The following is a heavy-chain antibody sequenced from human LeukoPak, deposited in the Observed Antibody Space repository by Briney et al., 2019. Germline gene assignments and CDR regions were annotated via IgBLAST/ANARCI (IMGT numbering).Heavy chain of an antibody. CDR1: GGSFSGYY. J-gene: IGHJ4*02. D-gene: IGHD6-19*01. V-gene: IGHV4-34*01. CDR3: ASSVAGTRSYYFDY. Sequence: SETLSLTCAVYGGSFSGYYWSWIRQPPGKGLEWIGEINHSGSTNYSPSLKSRVTISVDTSKNQFSLKLSSVTAADTAVYYCASSVAGTRSYYFDYWGQGTLVTVSS. CDR2: INHSGST.